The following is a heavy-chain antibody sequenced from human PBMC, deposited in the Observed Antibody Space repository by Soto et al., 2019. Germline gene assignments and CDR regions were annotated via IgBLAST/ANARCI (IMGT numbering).Heavy chain of an antibody. D-gene: IGHD2-2*01. CDR1: GGSFSGYY. J-gene: IGHJ4*02. CDR3: ARASSSDIDY. Sequence: SESLSLACAVYGGSFSGYYWSWIRQPPGKGLEWIGEINHSGSTNYNPSLKSRVTISVDTSKNQFSLKLSSVTAADTAVYYCARASSSDIDYWGQGTLVTVSS. V-gene: IGHV4-34*01. CDR2: INHSGST.